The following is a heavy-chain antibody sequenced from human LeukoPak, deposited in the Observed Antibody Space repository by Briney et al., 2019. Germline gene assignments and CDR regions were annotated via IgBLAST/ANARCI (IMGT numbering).Heavy chain of an antibody. CDR2: IYHSGST. Sequence: PSGTLSLTCAVSGGSISSSNWWSWVREPPGKGLEWIGEIYHSGSTNYNPSLKSRVTISVDKSKNQFSLKLSSVTAADTAVYYGARAPSHRMAAAGSSIDYWGQGTLVTVSS. CDR1: GGSISSSNW. V-gene: IGHV4-4*02. CDR3: ARAPSHRMAAAGSSIDY. J-gene: IGHJ4*02. D-gene: IGHD6-13*01.